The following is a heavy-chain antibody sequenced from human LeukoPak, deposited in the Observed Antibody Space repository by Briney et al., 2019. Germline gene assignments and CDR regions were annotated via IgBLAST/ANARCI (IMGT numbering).Heavy chain of an antibody. CDR1: GGTFSSYT. CDR2: IIPILGIA. J-gene: IGHJ4*02. V-gene: IGHV1-69*02. Sequence: ASVKVSCKASGGTFSSYTISWVRQAPGQGLEWMGRIIPILGIANYAQKFQGRVTITADKSTSTAYMELSSLRSEATAVYYCASGKSGSYLFRDYWGQGTLVTVSS. D-gene: IGHD1-26*01. CDR3: ASGKSGSYLFRDY.